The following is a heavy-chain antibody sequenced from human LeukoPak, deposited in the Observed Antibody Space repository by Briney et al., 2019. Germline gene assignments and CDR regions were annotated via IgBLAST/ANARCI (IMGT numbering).Heavy chain of an antibody. CDR2: ISGSGGST. CDR1: GFTFSSYA. D-gene: IGHD3-9*01. CDR3: AKDNYDILTGYRSRIV. Sequence: GGSLRLSCAASGFTFSSYAMSWVRQAPGKGLEWVSAISGSGGSTYYADSVKGRFTISRDNSKNTLYLQMNSLRAEDRAVYYCAKDNYDILTGYRSRIVWGQGTLVTVSS. J-gene: IGHJ4*02. V-gene: IGHV3-23*01.